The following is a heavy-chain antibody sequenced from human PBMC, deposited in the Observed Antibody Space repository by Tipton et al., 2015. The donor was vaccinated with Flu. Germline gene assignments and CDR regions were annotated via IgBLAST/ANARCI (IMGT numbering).Heavy chain of an antibody. D-gene: IGHD2-2*01. V-gene: IGHV1-69*01. CDR2: IIPLFHTS. CDR3: ARDMVQGSVVIPPPKRFDY. Sequence: QLVQSGAEVKKPGSSVKVSCKASGVTFSNYAISWVRQAPGQGLEWMGGIIPLFHTSKNTEKFQGRVTITADASTSTVYMELSSLRSDDTAVYYCARDMVQGSVVIPPPKRFDYWGQGTLVTVSS. CDR1: GVTFSNYA. J-gene: IGHJ4*02.